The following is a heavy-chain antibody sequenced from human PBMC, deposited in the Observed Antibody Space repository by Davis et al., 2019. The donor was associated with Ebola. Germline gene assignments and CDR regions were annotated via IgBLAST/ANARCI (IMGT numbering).Heavy chain of an antibody. J-gene: IGHJ4*02. D-gene: IGHD6-19*01. CDR2: ISYDGSNK. CDR3: ARGYSSGWAYFDY. CDR1: GFTFSSYA. V-gene: IGHV3-30-3*01. Sequence: SCAASGFTFSSYAMSWVRQAPGKGLEWVAVISYDGSNKYYADSVKGRFTISRDNSKNTLYLQMNSLRAEDTAVYYCARGYSSGWAYFDYWGQGTLVTVSS.